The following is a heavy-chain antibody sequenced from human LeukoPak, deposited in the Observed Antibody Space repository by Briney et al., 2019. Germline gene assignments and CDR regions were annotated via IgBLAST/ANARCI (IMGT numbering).Heavy chain of an antibody. J-gene: IGHJ4*02. V-gene: IGHV5-51*01. CDR2: VHPGDSDT. D-gene: IGHD2-2*01. CDR3: ARLSTFSSSWVDY. Sequence: GESLKISCKGSGYTFTNYWIGWVRQMPGKGLEWMGIVHPGDSDTRYIPSFRGQVTISADKSISTTYLQWSSMKASDTAMYYCARLSTFSSSWVDYWGQGTLDTVSS. CDR1: GYTFTNYW.